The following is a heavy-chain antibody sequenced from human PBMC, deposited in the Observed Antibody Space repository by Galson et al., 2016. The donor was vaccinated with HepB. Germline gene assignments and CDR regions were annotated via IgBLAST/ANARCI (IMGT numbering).Heavy chain of an antibody. D-gene: IGHD2-15*01. CDR1: GFNFRSHW. CDR2: INTDGSRT. J-gene: IGHJ6*02. Sequence: SLRLSCAASGFNFRSHWMHWVRHAPGKGLVWVSDINTDGSRTSYADSVVKGRFTISRDNAKNTLYLQMDRLTAEDTAVYYCVRDVARGWDVWGQGTAVTVSS. V-gene: IGHV3-74*01. CDR3: VRDVARGWDV.